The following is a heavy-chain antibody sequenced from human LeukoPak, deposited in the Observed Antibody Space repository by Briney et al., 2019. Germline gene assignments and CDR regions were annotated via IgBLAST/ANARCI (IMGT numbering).Heavy chain of an antibody. V-gene: IGHV1-18*01. CDR1: GYTFTIYG. J-gene: IGHJ4*02. CDR3: ARDQSGTVHY. CDR2: ISAYNGNA. Sequence: ASVKVSCKASGYTFTIYGISWVRQAPGQGLEWMGWISAYNGNASYAQKLQGRVTMTTDTSTSTAYMELRSLRSDDTAVYYCARDQSGTVHYWGQGTLVTVSS. D-gene: IGHD1-26*01.